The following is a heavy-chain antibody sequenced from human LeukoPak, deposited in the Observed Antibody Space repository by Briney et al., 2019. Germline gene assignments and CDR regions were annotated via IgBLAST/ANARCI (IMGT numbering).Heavy chain of an antibody. Sequence: PSETLSLTCTVSGGSISSYYWSWTRQPPGKGLEWIGYIYTSGSTNYNPSLKSRVTISVDTSKNQFSLKLSSVTAADTAVYYCARLAGGAAGIVWGQGTLVTVSS. CDR3: ARLAGGAAGIV. D-gene: IGHD6-13*01. CDR2: IYTSGST. V-gene: IGHV4-4*09. J-gene: IGHJ4*02. CDR1: GGSISSYY.